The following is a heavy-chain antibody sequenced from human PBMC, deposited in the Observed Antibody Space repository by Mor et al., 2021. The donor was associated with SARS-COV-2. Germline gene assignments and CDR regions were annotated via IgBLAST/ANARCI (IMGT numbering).Heavy chain of an antibody. CDR2: INSDGSST. J-gene: IGHJ4*02. CDR3: ARGRDY. V-gene: IGHV3-74*01. Sequence: WVSRINSDGSSTSYADSVKGRFTISRDNAKNTLYLQMTSLRAEDTAVYYCARGRDYWGQGTLVTVSS.